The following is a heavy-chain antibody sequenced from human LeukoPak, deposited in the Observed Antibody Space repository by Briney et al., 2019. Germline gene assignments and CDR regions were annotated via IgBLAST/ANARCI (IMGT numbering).Heavy chain of an antibody. CDR1: GGSLSNCY. V-gene: IGHV4-34*01. CDR2: INHSGRT. J-gene: IGHJ4*02. D-gene: IGHD3-22*01. Sequence: SETLSLTCAVYGGSLSNCYWSWIRQRPGKGLEWIEEINHSGRTNYNPSVRSRVIILVDVSKNQFSLRLTSVTAADTAVYYCARHESRALSGFPFDYWGQGTLVTVSS. CDR3: ARHESRALSGFPFDY.